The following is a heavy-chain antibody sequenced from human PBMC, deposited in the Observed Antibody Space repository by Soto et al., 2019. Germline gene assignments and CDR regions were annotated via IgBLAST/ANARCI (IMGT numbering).Heavy chain of an antibody. CDR1: WFTVSSNY. D-gene: IGHD3-10*01. CDR3: AREMYGSGPDYGMDV. Sequence: GGSLRLSCASSWFTVSSNYMSWVRQAPGKGLEWVSVIYSGGSTYYADSVKGRFTISRDNSKNTLYLQMNSLRAEDTAVYYCAREMYGSGPDYGMDVWGQGTTVTVSS. V-gene: IGHV3-53*01. J-gene: IGHJ6*02. CDR2: IYSGGST.